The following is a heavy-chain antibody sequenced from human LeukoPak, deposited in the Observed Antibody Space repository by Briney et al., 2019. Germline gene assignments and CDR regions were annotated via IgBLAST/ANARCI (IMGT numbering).Heavy chain of an antibody. J-gene: IGHJ4*02. Sequence: GSLRLSCVASGFTFRNHAMHWVRQAPGKGLEWVVVISFDESSQTYGDAVKGRFIISRDNSRNTLYMEMNSLRIEDTAVYYCARDPYRVDITRIDYWGQGTRVTVSS. CDR1: GFTFRNHA. CDR2: ISFDESSQ. D-gene: IGHD5-12*01. V-gene: IGHV3-30*03. CDR3: ARDPYRVDITRIDY.